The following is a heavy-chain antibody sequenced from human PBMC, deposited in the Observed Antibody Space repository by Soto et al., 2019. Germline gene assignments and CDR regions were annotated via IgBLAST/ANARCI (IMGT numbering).Heavy chain of an antibody. CDR2: ITGGGCST. J-gene: IGHJ4*02. Sequence: GGSLRLSCAAYGFTFSNYAMSWVRQAPGEGLECVSTITGGGCSTHLADSVADRFPISRDHPMNTLYLQINRLRDEHTHVVYCAKGPLIVVVHFDYWGQGTLVTVSS. V-gene: IGHV3-23*01. D-gene: IGHD2-15*01. CDR1: GFTFSNYA. CDR3: AKGPLIVVVHFDY.